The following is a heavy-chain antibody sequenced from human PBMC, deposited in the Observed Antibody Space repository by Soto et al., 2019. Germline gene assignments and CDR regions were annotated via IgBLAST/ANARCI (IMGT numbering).Heavy chain of an antibody. J-gene: IGHJ4*02. CDR3: ACPYDSSGYYFDC. D-gene: IGHD3-22*01. CDR1: GYSVTIYA. Sequence: GASVEVGCEACGYSVTIYAMDGVRQAPGQRLEWVGWINAGNGNTKYSQKFQGRVTITRDTSASTAYMELSSLRSEDTAVYYCACPYDSSGYYFDCWGQGTLVTVSS. V-gene: IGHV1-3*01. CDR2: INAGNGNT.